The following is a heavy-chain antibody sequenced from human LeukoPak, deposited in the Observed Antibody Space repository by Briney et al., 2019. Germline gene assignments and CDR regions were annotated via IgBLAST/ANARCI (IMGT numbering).Heavy chain of an antibody. V-gene: IGHV3-7*01. D-gene: IGHD5-18*01. Sequence: GGSLRLSCAASGFTFSSYWMSWVRQAPGKGLEWVANIKQDGSEKYYVDSVKGRFTISRDNAKNSLYLQMNSLRAEDTAVYYCAREATAMVRAFDYWGQGTLVTFCS. CDR2: IKQDGSEK. J-gene: IGHJ4*02. CDR1: GFTFSSYW. CDR3: AREATAMVRAFDY.